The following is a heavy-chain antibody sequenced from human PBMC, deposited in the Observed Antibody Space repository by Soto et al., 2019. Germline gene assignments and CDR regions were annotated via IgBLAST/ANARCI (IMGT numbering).Heavy chain of an antibody. CDR3: ATGRSSSSGTNDY. D-gene: IGHD6-6*01. V-gene: IGHV1-18*01. J-gene: IGHJ4*02. CDR1: GYTFTSYG. CDR2: ISPFIGNT. Sequence: QVHLGQSGAEVKKPGASVKVSCKTSGYTFTSYGISCVRQAPGQGLEWMGWISPFIGNTNYAQKSQGRGTMTTDTSTSTAYMDLTSLRSDDTAVYYCATGRSSSSGTNDYWGQGTLVTVSS.